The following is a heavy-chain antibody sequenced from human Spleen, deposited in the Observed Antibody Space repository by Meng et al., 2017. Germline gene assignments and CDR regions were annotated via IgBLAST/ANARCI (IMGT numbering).Heavy chain of an antibody. J-gene: IGHJ4*02. CDR2: INPNSGGT. V-gene: IGHV1-2*07. D-gene: IGHD5-12*01. CDR3: ANFIVATMTFDS. CDR1: GYTFTDYY. Sequence: ASVKVSCKASGYTFTDYYMHWVRLAPGQGLEWMGWINPNSGGTNYAHQFQGRVTMTRDTSISTAHMELSRLTSDDTAVYYCANFIVATMTFDSWGQGTLVTVSS.